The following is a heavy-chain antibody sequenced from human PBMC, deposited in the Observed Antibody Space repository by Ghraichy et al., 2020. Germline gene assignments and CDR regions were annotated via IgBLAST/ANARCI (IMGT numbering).Heavy chain of an antibody. D-gene: IGHD1-26*01. Sequence: SETLSLTCTVSGGSISSRGSYWGWVRQPPGNGLEWIVSISHSGSTYYNSSLKSRVTISVDTSKNQFSLKLSSVTAADTAVYLCARSRSNSLFDYWGQVTLVSVSS. V-gene: IGHV4-39*01. CDR2: ISHSGST. J-gene: IGHJ4*02. CDR1: GGSISSRGSY. CDR3: ARSRSNSLFDY.